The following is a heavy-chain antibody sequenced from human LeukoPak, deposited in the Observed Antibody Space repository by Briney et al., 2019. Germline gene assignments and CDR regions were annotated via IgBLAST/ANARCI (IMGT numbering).Heavy chain of an antibody. J-gene: IGHJ4*02. CDR2: IKQDGSEK. Sequence: QTGGSLRLSCAASGFTFSSYWMSWVRQAPGKGLEWVANIKQDGSEKYYVDSVKGRFTISRDNAKNSLYLQMNSLRAEDTAVYYCARGGGDRSVAAAGTIDYWGQGTLVTVSS. V-gene: IGHV3-7*02. CDR3: ARGGGDRSVAAAGTIDY. CDR1: GFTFSSYW. D-gene: IGHD6-13*01.